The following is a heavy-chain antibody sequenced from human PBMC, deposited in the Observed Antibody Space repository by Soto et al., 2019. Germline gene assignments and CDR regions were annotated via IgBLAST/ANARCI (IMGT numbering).Heavy chain of an antibody. D-gene: IGHD1-26*01. CDR2: IFHSGST. J-gene: IGHJ4*02. Sequence: QVQLQESGPGLVKPSGTLSLTCAGSGGSIRSNNWWSWVRQPPGKGLEWIGDIFHSGSTHYNPSLKTRVTISVDKSKNQFSLKLSSVTAADTAVYYCARVYSGSYSDYWGQGTLVTVSS. CDR1: GGSIRSNNW. CDR3: ARVYSGSYSDY. V-gene: IGHV4-4*02.